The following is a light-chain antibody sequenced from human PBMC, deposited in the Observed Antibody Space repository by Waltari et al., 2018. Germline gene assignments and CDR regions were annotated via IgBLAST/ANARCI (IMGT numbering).Light chain of an antibody. CDR1: QSISKY. J-gene: IGKJ2*03. Sequence: DIQMTQSPSTLSASVGDTITITCRASQSISKYLAWYQQKPGKAPTLLIYKASSSGSGVPSRFSGSGSGTEFTLTISSLQPDDFATYYCQQYNTYSSFGQGSKLEIK. CDR2: KAS. CDR3: QQYNTYSS. V-gene: IGKV1-5*03.